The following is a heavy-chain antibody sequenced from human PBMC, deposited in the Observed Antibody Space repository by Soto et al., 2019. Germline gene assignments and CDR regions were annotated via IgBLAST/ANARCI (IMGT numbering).Heavy chain of an antibody. CDR2: ISSSSSTI. D-gene: IGHD2-15*01. V-gene: IGHV3-48*01. Sequence: EVQLVESGGGLVQPGGSLRLSCAASGFTFSSYSMNWVRQAPGKGLEWVSYISSSSSTIYYADSVKGQFTISRDNAKNSLYLQMNSLRAEDTAVYYCASDSSYPIFDYWGQGTLVTVSS. CDR1: GFTFSSYS. J-gene: IGHJ4*02. CDR3: ASDSSYPIFDY.